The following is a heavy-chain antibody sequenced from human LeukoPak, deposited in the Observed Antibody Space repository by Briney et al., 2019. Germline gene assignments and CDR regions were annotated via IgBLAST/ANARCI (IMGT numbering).Heavy chain of an antibody. CDR3: ARDLLY. Sequence: GGSLRLSCAASGITASSHYMNWVRRAPGKGLEWVSVIFGVDGTSYADSVKGRFTISRDNSKNTVYLQMNSLRDEDTAIYYCARDLLYWGQGILVTVSS. CDR2: IFGVDGT. CDR1: GITASSHY. J-gene: IGHJ4*02. V-gene: IGHV3-53*01. D-gene: IGHD1-26*01.